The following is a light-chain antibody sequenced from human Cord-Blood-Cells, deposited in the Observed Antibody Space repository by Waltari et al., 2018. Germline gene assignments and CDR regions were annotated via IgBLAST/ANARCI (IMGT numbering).Light chain of an antibody. CDR3: QQYGSSPLT. Sequence: TQSPGTLSLSPGERATLSCRASQSVSSSYLAWYQQKPGQAPRLLIYGASSRATGIPDRFSGSGSGTDFTLTISRLEPEDFAVYYYQQYGSSPLTFGGGTKVEIK. J-gene: IGKJ4*01. CDR2: GAS. V-gene: IGKV3-20*01. CDR1: QSVSSSY.